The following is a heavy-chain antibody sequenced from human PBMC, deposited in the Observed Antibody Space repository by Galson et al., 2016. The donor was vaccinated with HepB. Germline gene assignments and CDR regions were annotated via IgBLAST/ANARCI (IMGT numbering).Heavy chain of an antibody. D-gene: IGHD3-10*01. J-gene: IGHJ6*02. CDR3: ARAGSTSMVQGLAYRMDV. Sequence: SCKASGYSFITYAMHWVRQAPGQRLEWMGWINAGNGDTKYSQKLQGRVTITRDTSASTAYMELSSLRSEDTAVYFCARAGSTSMVQGLAYRMDVWGQGTTVTVSS. CDR1: GYSFITYA. V-gene: IGHV1-3*01. CDR2: INAGNGDT.